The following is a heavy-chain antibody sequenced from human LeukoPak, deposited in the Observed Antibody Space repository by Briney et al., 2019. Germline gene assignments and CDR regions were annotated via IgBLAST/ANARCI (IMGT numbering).Heavy chain of an antibody. J-gene: IGHJ4*02. V-gene: IGHV4-39*07. CDR1: GGSISSSSYY. CDR3: AIQRGYSYGYEVDY. CDR2: IYYSGST. Sequence: SETLSLTCTVSGGSISSSSYYWGWIRQPPGKGLEWIGSIYYSGSTYCNPSLKSRVTISVDTSKNQFSLKLSSVTAADTAVYYCAIQRGYSYGYEVDYWGQGTLVTVSS. D-gene: IGHD5-18*01.